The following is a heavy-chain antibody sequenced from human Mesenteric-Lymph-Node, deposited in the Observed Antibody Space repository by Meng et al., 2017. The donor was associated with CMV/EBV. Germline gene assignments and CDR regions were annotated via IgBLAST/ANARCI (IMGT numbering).Heavy chain of an antibody. V-gene: IGHV1-8*01. CDR2: MNPNSGNT. J-gene: IGHJ4*02. CDR3: ARRVSSSAIDY. D-gene: IGHD6-6*01. Sequence: ASVKVSCKASGYTFTSYDINWVRQATGQGLEWMGWMNPNSGNTGYAQKLQGRVTMTTDTSTSTAYMELRSLRSDDTAVYYCARRVSSSAIDYWGQGTLVTVSS. CDR1: GYTFTSYD.